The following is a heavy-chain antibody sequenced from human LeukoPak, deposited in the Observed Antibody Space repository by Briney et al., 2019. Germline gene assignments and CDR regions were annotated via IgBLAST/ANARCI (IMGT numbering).Heavy chain of an antibody. J-gene: IGHJ4*02. CDR3: ARSHGIVGASHSDY. V-gene: IGHV1-18*01. D-gene: IGHD1-26*01. CDR1: GYTFTSYG. Sequence: ASVKVSCKASGYTFTSYGISWVRQAPGQGLEWMGWISAYNGNTNYAQKLQGRVTMTTDTSTSTAYMELRSLRSDDTAVYYCARSHGIVGASHSDYWGQGTLVTVSS. CDR2: ISAYNGNT.